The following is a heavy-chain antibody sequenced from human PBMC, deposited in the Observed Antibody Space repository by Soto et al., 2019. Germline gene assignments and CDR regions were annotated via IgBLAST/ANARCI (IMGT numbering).Heavy chain of an antibody. J-gene: IGHJ5*01. V-gene: IGHV3-21*01. D-gene: IGHD1-7*01. CDR2: ISSSGSFM. Sequence: EVQLVESGGGLVKPGGSLRLSCAASGVSFSSDSMGWVRQAPGKGLEWVSSISSSGSFMNYADSVKGRFTISRDNAKNSLYLQMSSLKDEDTAVYYCARDPPTGTTLDWVDSWGQGTLVTVSS. CDR3: ARDPPTGTTLDWVDS. CDR1: GVSFSSDS.